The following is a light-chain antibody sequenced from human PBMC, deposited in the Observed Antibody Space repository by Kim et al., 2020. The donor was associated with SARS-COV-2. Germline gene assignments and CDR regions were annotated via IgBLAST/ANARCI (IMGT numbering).Light chain of an antibody. CDR3: QQRSKWPPYT. Sequence: LYAGEGARRAWRASQSVGISLAWYQHIPGQHPRLLIYDASARASGIPARVSGSGSGTDFTLTISSLEPEDFAVYDCQQRSKWPPYTFGPGTKVEIK. CDR1: QSVGIS. CDR2: DAS. J-gene: IGKJ2*01. V-gene: IGKV3-11*01.